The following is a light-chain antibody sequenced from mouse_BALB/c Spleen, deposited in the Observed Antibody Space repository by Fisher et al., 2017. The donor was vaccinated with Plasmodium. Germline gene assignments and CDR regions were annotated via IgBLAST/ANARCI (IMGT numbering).Light chain of an antibody. CDR2: LVS. Sequence: DIVLTQTPLTLSVTIGQPASISCKSSQSLLDSDGKTYLNWLLQRTGQSPKRLISLVSNLDSGVPDRFTGSGSGTDFKLKISRVEAEDLGIYYCWQGTNFPWTFGGGTKLEIK. V-gene: IGKV1-135*01. CDR3: WQGTNFPWT. CDR1: QSLLDSDGKTY. J-gene: IGKJ1*01.